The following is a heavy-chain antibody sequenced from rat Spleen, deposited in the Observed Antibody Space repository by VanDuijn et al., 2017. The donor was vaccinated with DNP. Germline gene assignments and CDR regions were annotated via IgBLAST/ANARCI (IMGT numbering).Heavy chain of an antibody. Sequence: QVQLQQSGAELAKPGSSVKISCKASGYTFTSYYISWIKQTTGQGLEYIGYINTGSGGTNYNEKFKGKATLTVDKSSSTAFMQLSSLTPDDSAVYYCARLGMDLYYVMDAWGQGASVTVSS. J-gene: IGHJ4*01. CDR1: GYTFTSYY. D-gene: IGHD1-7*01. CDR3: ARLGMDLYYVMDA. CDR2: INTGSGGT. V-gene: IGHV1-43*01.